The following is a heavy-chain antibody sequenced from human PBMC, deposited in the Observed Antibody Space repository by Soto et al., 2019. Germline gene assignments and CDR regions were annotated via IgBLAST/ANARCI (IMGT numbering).Heavy chain of an antibody. J-gene: IGHJ5*02. D-gene: IGHD2-8*01. CDR3: ARVKLMVYAIGPYGWFDP. CDR1: GGTFSSYA. CDR2: IIPIFGTA. V-gene: IGHV1-69*01. Sequence: QVQLVQSGAEVKKPGSSVKVSCKASGGTFSSYALSWVRQAPGQGLEWMGGIIPIFGTANYAQKFQGRVTITADESTSTAYMELSSLRSEDTAVYYCARVKLMVYAIGPYGWFDPWGQGTLVTVSS.